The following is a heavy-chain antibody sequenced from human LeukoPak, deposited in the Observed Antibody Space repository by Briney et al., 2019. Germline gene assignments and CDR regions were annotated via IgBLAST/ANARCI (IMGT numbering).Heavy chain of an antibody. CDR2: INWNGGST. J-gene: IGHJ3*02. Sequence: SGGSLRLSCAASGFTFDDYGMSWVRQAPGKGLEWVSGINWNGGSTGYADSVKGRFTISRDNAKNSLYLQMNSLKTEDTAVYYCTATVGGNPDAFDIWGQGTMVTVSS. D-gene: IGHD6-19*01. CDR3: TATVGGNPDAFDI. V-gene: IGHV3-20*04. CDR1: GFTFDDYG.